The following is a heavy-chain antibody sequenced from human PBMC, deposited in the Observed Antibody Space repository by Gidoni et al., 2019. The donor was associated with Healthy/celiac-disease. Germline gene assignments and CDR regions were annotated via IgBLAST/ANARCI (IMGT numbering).Heavy chain of an antibody. CDR3: ARDWMITFGGAGGGMDV. D-gene: IGHD3-16*01. J-gene: IGHJ6*02. CDR1: GFTFRDSH. V-gene: IGHV3-11*06. Sequence: QVQLVESGEGLVKPGGSLSLSCAASGFTFRDSHMRWIRPAPGKGLEWVSYISSSSRYTNYADSVKVRFTISRDNAKNSLYLQMNSLRAEDTAVYYCARDWMITFGGAGGGMDVWGQGTTVTVSS. CDR2: ISSSSRYT.